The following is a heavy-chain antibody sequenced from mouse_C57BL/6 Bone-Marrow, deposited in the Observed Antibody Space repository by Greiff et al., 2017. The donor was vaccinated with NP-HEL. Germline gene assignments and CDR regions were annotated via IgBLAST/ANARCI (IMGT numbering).Heavy chain of an antibody. V-gene: IGHV1-72*01. Sequence: VKQSCKASGYTFTSYWMHWVKQRPGRGLEWIGRIDPNSGGTKYNEKFKSKATLTVDKPSSTAYMQLSSLTSEDSAVYYCARSIANWDGYFDVWGTGTTVTVSS. D-gene: IGHD4-1*01. CDR3: ARSIANWDGYFDV. CDR2: IDPNSGGT. CDR1: GYTFTSYW. J-gene: IGHJ1*03.